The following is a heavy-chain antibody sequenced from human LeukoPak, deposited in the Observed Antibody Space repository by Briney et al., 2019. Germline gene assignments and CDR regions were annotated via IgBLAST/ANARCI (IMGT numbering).Heavy chain of an antibody. CDR1: GGSISSGDYY. J-gene: IGHJ5*02. CDR2: ICYSGST. CDR3: ARGRLGYCSGGSCLHGFDP. D-gene: IGHD2-15*01. Sequence: SQTLSLTSTVSGGSISSGDYYWSWIRQPPGKGLEWIGYICYSGSTYYNPSLKSRVTISVDTSKNQFSLKLSSVTAADTAVYYCARGRLGYCSGGSCLHGFDPWGQGTLVTVSS. V-gene: IGHV4-30-4*08.